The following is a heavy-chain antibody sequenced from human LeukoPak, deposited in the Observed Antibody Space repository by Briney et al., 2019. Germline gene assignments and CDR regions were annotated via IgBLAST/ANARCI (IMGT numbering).Heavy chain of an antibody. Sequence: GGSLRLSCAASGFTFSSYAMSWVRQAPGKGLEWVSSIFQGGGEIHYADSVRGRFTISRDNSKSTLFLQMNSLRAEDTAIYYCATYRQVLLPFEAWGQGTLVTVSS. J-gene: IGHJ5*02. V-gene: IGHV3-23*01. CDR1: GFTFSSYA. D-gene: IGHD5-18*01. CDR2: IFQGGGEI. CDR3: ATYRQVLLPFEA.